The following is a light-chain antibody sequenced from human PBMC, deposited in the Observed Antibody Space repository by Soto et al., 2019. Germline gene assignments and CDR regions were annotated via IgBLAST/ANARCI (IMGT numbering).Light chain of an antibody. V-gene: IGKV3-20*01. CDR1: QSVSSSY. J-gene: IGKJ2*01. CDR2: GAS. CDR3: QQYGSSPMYT. Sequence: EIVLTQSPGTLSLSPGERATLSCRASQSVSSSYFAWYQQKPGQAPRLLIYGASGRATGIPDRFSGSGSGTDFTLTISRLEPEEFAGYYCQQYGSSPMYTFGQGTKLEIK.